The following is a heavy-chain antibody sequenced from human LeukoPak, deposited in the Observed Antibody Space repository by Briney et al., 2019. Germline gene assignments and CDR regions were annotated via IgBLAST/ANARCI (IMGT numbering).Heavy chain of an antibody. D-gene: IGHD3-10*01. CDR1: GGSIIGYY. CDR2: IYTSGST. CDR3: ARVQLLWFGELLYSWFDP. Sequence: PSETLSLTCTVSGGSIIGYYWTWIRQPPGKGLEWIGYIYTSGSTNYNPSLKSRVTVSVDMSKNQFSLQLSSVTAADTAVYYCARVQLLWFGELLYSWFDPWGQGTLVTVSS. V-gene: IGHV4-4*09. J-gene: IGHJ5*02.